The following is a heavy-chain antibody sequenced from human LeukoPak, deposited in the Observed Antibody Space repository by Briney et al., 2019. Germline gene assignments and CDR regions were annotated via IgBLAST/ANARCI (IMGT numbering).Heavy chain of an antibody. D-gene: IGHD3-10*01. J-gene: IGHJ4*02. Sequence: TSSEILSLTCGVYGGSFSGYYWTWIRQPPGKGLEWIGEINHSGSTNYNPSLKSPVIMSVDTSKNQFSLKLSSVTAADTAVYYCARGGNYYGSGIPFDFWGQGTLVTVSS. CDR1: GGSFSGYY. CDR3: ARGGNYYGSGIPFDF. V-gene: IGHV4-34*01. CDR2: INHSGST.